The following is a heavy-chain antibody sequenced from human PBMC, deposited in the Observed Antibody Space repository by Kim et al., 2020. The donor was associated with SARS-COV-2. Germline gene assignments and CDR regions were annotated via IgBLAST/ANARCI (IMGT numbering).Heavy chain of an antibody. V-gene: IGHV1-3*01. J-gene: IGHJ4*02. Sequence: KYSQKFQGRVTITRDTSASTAYMELSSLRSEDTAVYYCAREGGWQWLLVYWGQGTLVTVSS. D-gene: IGHD6-19*01. CDR3: AREGGWQWLLVY.